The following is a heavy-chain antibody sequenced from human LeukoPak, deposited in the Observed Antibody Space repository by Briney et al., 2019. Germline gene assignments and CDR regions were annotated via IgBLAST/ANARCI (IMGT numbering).Heavy chain of an antibody. CDR2: IYTSGST. D-gene: IGHD2-15*01. Sequence: PGGSLRLSCAASGFTFSSYAMSWIRQPAGKGLEWIGRIYTSGSTNYNPSLKSRVTISVDTSKNQFSLKLSSVTAADTAVYYCARDYLLEAGFDPWGQGTLVTVSS. J-gene: IGHJ5*02. CDR3: ARDYLLEAGFDP. V-gene: IGHV4-4*07. CDR1: GFTFSSYA.